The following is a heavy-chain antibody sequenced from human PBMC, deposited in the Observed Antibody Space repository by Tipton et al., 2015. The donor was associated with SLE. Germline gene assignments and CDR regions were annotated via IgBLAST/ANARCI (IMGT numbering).Heavy chain of an antibody. V-gene: IGHV4-59*08. CDR3: ARHAWGSNWYFDL. CDR1: GGSINNYY. D-gene: IGHD7-27*01. J-gene: IGHJ2*01. Sequence: TLSLTCTVSGGSINNYYWNWIRQSPGKGLEWIGHVYHSGSTIYNPSLKGRVTISGDISLKLTSVTAADTAVYYCARHAWGSNWYFDLWGRGTLVTVSS. CDR2: VYHSGST.